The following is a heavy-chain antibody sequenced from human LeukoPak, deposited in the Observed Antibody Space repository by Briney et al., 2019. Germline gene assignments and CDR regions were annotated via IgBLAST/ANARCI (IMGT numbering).Heavy chain of an antibody. CDR1: GDSIDSSNYY. V-gene: IGHV4-39*01. CDR2: IHYSGTT. J-gene: IGHJ5*02. D-gene: IGHD2-2*01. Sequence: PSETLSLTCTVSGDSIDSSNYYWAWIRQPPGKGLEWIATIHYSGTTFYNMSVKSRVAISIDSSKNQFSLKLSSVSASDTAVHFCASGYAEVLLVAEAFDHWGQGTLVTVSS. CDR3: ASGYAEVLLVAEAFDH.